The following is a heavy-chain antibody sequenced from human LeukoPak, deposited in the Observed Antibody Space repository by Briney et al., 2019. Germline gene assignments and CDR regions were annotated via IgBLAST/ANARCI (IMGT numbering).Heavy chain of an antibody. J-gene: IGHJ4*02. Sequence: GESLKISCKGSGYTFTNYWITWVRQMPGKGLEWMGRIDPTGSHVDYSPSFQGRVTISVDESITTAYLQWSSLKASDTAMYNCARAATDFWGQGTLVTVSS. CDR2: IDPTGSHV. CDR1: GYTFTNYW. D-gene: IGHD6-13*01. CDR3: ARAATDF. V-gene: IGHV5-10-1*01.